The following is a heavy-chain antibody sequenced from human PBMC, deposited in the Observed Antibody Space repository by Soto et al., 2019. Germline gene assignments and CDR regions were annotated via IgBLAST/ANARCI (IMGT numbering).Heavy chain of an antibody. D-gene: IGHD6-19*01. Sequence: GGSLRLSCAASGFTFSSYGMHWVRQAPGKGLEWVAVIWYDGSNKYYADSVKGRFTISRDNSKNTLYLQMNSLRAEDTAEYYCAREVQWLVPGWFDPWGQGTLVTVSS. CDR3: AREVQWLVPGWFDP. V-gene: IGHV3-33*01. J-gene: IGHJ5*02. CDR2: IWYDGSNK. CDR1: GFTFSSYG.